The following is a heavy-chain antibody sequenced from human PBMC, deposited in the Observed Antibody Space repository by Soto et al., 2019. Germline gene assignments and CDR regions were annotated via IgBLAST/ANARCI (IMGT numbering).Heavy chain of an antibody. V-gene: IGHV4-34*01. Sequence: SETLSLTCAGYGGSFSGCYWSWIRQPPGKGLEWIGEINHSGSTNYNPSLKSRVTISVDTSKNQFSLKLSSVTAADTAVYYCASRERHYYDSSGPNPLYYYYSYGMDVRGQAPTVTVSS. CDR2: INHSGST. CDR3: ASRERHYYDSSGPNPLYYYYSYGMDV. CDR1: GGSFSGCY. J-gene: IGHJ6*02. D-gene: IGHD3-22*01.